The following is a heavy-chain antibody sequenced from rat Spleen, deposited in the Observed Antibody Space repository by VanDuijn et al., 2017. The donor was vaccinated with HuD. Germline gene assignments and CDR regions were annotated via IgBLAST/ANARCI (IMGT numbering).Heavy chain of an antibody. CDR3: ARSDGVHYFLPFAD. V-gene: IGHV3-3*01. J-gene: IGHJ3*01. Sequence: EVQPQESGPGLVKPSQSLSLTCSVTGYSITSSYRWNWIRKCPGNKLEWMRYIDNAGGTKYNPSLKSRISITRDTSQNQFFLQVNSVTTDDTATYYCARSDGVHYFLPFADWGQGSLVTVSS. D-gene: IGHD1-12*02. CDR2: IDNAGGT. CDR1: GYSITSSYR.